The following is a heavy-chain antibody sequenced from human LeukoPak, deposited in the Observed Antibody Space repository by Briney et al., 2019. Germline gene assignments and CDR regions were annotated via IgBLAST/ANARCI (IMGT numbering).Heavy chain of an antibody. V-gene: IGHV3-33*08. J-gene: IGHJ6*02. Sequence: GRSLRLSCAASGFTFSSYGMHWVRQAPGKGLEWVAVIWYGGSNKYYADSVKGRFTISRDNSKNTLYLQMNSLRAEDTAVYYCARFGVLVSNCYYGMDVWGQGTTVTVSS. CDR1: GFTFSSYG. CDR3: ARFGVLVSNCYYGMDV. D-gene: IGHD3-16*01. CDR2: IWYGGSNK.